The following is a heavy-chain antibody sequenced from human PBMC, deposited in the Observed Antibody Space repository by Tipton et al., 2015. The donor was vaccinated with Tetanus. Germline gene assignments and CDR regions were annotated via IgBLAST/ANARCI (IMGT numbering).Heavy chain of an antibody. CDR2: SWYDGTDK. CDR3: AREADCSGGSCFSGDFDN. V-gene: IGHV3-33*01. J-gene: IGHJ4*02. CDR1: GFIFSSYG. D-gene: IGHD2-15*01. Sequence: SLRLSCAASGFIFSSYGIHWVRQDPGKGLEWVAVSWYDGTDKYYADSVKGRFTISRDNSKNTLYLQMNSLRAEDTAVYYCAREADCSGGSCFSGDFDNWGQGTQVTVSS.